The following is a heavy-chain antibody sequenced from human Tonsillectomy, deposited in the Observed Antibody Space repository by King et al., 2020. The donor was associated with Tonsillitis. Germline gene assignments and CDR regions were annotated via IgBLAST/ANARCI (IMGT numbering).Heavy chain of an antibody. V-gene: IGHV1-3*01. J-gene: IGHJ5*02. Sequence: QLVQSGAEVKKPGASVKVSCKASGYTFINYVIHWVRQAPGQRLEWMGWINPGNGHTQYSQKIQARVTITRDTSANTSYMELRSLRSEDTSFYYCARAVGSMIHKFDPWGQGTLVTVSS. CDR1: GYTFINYV. D-gene: IGHD3-16*01. CDR3: ARAVGSMIHKFDP. CDR2: INPGNGHT.